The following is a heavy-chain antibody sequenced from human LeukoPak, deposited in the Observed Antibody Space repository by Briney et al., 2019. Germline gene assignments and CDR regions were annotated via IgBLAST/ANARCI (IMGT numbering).Heavy chain of an antibody. CDR2: IIPIFGTA. Sequence: SVKVSCKASGGTFSSYAIIWVRQAPGQGLEWMGGIIPIFGTANYAQKFQGRVTITTDESTSTAYMELSSLRSEDTAVYYCARGGQVYSNYYMDVWGKGTTVTVSS. CDR3: ARGGQVYSNYYMDV. D-gene: IGHD4-11*01. CDR1: GGTFSSYA. V-gene: IGHV1-69*05. J-gene: IGHJ6*03.